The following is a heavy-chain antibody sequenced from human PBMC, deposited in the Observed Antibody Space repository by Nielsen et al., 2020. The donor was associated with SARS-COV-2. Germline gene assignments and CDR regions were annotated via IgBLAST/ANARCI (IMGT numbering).Heavy chain of an antibody. D-gene: IGHD6-19*01. CDR1: GASITSGAYY. CDR2: IYYSGST. J-gene: IGHJ4*02. V-gene: IGHV4-39*01. Sequence: GSLRLSCTVSGASITSGAYYWGWIRQPPGKGLEWIGSIYYSGSTYYNPSLKSRVPISVDTSKNQFSLKLSSVTAADTAVYYCARHSRPADFDYWGQGTLVTVSS. CDR3: ARHSRPADFDY.